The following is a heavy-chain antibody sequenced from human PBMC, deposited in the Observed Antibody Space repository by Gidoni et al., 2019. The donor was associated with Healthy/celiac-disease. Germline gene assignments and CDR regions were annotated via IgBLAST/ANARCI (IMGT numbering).Heavy chain of an antibody. CDR1: GGSISSYY. Sequence: QVQLQESGPGLVKPSETLSLTCTVSGGSISSYYWGWIRQPPGKGLEWIGYIYYSGSTNYNPSLKSRVTISVDTSKNQFSLKLSSVAAADTAVYYCARGGGVWFGDPLPIDYWGQGTLVTVSS. V-gene: IGHV4-59*01. J-gene: IGHJ4*02. CDR2: IYYSGST. D-gene: IGHD3-10*01. CDR3: ARGGGVWFGDPLPIDY.